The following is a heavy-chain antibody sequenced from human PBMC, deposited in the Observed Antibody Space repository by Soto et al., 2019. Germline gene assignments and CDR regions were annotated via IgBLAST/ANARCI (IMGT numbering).Heavy chain of an antibody. CDR3: ARDGVAAGNINFDY. CDR1: GYMFTKSA. V-gene: IGHV1-3*01. D-gene: IGHD6-19*01. Sequence: ASVKVSCKASGYMFTKSAMHWVRQAPGQRLEWMGWISGDSGNTKYSPKLQDRVTITRDTSASTAYMELSSLRSEDTALYYCARDGVAAGNINFDYWGQGTMVTVSS. J-gene: IGHJ4*01. CDR2: ISGDSGNT.